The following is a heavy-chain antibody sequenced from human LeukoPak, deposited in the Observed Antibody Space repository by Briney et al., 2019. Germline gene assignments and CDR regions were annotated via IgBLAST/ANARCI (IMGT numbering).Heavy chain of an antibody. V-gene: IGHV1-69*13. D-gene: IGHD6-6*01. CDR2: IIPIFGTA. Sequence: SVKVSCKASGYIFTGYYMHWVRQAPGQGLEWMGGIIPIFGTANYAQKFQGRVTITADESTSTAYMELSSLRSEDTAVYYCARGVITEYSSSSFDYWGQGTLVTVSS. J-gene: IGHJ4*02. CDR1: GYIFTGYY. CDR3: ARGVITEYSSSSFDY.